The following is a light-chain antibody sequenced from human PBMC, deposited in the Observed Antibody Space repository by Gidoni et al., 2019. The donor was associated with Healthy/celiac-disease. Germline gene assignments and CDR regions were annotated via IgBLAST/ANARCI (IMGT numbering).Light chain of an antibody. J-gene: IGKJ2*01. Sequence: IVTTQSSPSLPVTPGEPASISCRSSQSLLHSNGYNYLDWYLQKPRQSPQLLIYLGSNRASGVPDRFSSSGSGTDFTLKISRVAAEDVRVYYCMQALQTPPTFGQGTKLEIK. CDR3: MQALQTPPT. CDR1: QSLLHSNGYNY. V-gene: IGKV2-28*01. CDR2: LGS.